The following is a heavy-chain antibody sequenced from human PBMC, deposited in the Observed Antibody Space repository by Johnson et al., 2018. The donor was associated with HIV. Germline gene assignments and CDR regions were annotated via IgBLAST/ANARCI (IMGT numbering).Heavy chain of an antibody. D-gene: IGHD4-23*01. V-gene: IGHV3-13*01. Sequence: VQLVESGGGVVQPGGSLRLSCAASGFTFSSYDMHWVRQATGKGLEWVSTIGPAGDTYYPGPVKGRSPISRENAKNSLHLQMNSLRAGDTAVYFCARATTVVTPRLGAFDIWGQGTMVTVSS. J-gene: IGHJ3*02. CDR3: ARATTVVTPRLGAFDI. CDR1: GFTFSSYD. CDR2: IGPAGDT.